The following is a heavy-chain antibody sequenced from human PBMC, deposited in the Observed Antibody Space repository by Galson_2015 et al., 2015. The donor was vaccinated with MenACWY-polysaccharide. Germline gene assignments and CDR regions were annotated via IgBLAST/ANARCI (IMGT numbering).Heavy chain of an antibody. Sequence: SGYTFTSYGISWVRQAPGQGLEWMGWISAYNGNTNYAQKLQGRVTMTTDTSTSTAYMELRSLRSDDTAVYYCARDFIVVVPAAQYGMDVWGQGTTVTVSS. CDR2: ISAYNGNT. CDR3: ARDFIVVVPAAQYGMDV. J-gene: IGHJ6*02. CDR1: GYTFTSYG. D-gene: IGHD2-2*01. V-gene: IGHV1-18*01.